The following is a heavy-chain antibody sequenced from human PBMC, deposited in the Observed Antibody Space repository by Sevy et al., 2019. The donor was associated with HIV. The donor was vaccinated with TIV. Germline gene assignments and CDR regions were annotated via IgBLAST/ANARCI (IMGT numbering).Heavy chain of an antibody. CDR2: ISWNSATI. CDR1: GFAFDDYA. CDR3: AKDMGGIGTFDYYSYYGMDV. D-gene: IGHD1-26*01. J-gene: IGHJ6*02. V-gene: IGHV3-9*01. Sequence: GGSLRLSCAASGFAFDDYAMHWVRQVPGKGLEWVSGISWNSATIGYADSVKGRFTISRDNAKNSLFLQMNSLRAEDTALYYCAKDMGGIGTFDYYSYYGMDVWGQGTTVTVSS.